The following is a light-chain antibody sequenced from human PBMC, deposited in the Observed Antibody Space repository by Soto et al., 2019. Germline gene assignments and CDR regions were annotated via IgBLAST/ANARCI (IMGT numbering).Light chain of an antibody. CDR2: LEGSGSY. Sequence: QLVLTQSSSASASLGSSVKLTCTLSSGHSTYIIAWHQQQPGKAPRYLMKLEGSGSYNKGSGIPDRFSGSSSGADRYLTIANLQFEDEADYYCETWDTNVAVFGGGTKVTVL. V-gene: IGLV4-60*02. J-gene: IGLJ2*01. CDR1: SGHSTYI. CDR3: ETWDTNVAV.